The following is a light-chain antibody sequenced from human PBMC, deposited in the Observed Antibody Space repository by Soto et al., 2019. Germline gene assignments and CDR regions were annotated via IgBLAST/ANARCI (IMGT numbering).Light chain of an antibody. CDR1: SSDVGGYKF. Sequence: QSVLTQPASVSGSPGQSITISCTGTSSDVGGYKFVSWYQQHPGKAPKLMIYEVSNRPSGVSNRFSGSTSGNTASLTISGLQAEDEADYYCSSYTTSSTRVFGGGTQLTVL. V-gene: IGLV2-14*01. J-gene: IGLJ3*02. CDR3: SSYTTSSTRV. CDR2: EVS.